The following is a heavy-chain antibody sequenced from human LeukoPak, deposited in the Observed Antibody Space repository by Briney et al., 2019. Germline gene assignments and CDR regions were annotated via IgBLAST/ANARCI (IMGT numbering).Heavy chain of an antibody. CDR1: GGSISSHY. CDR3: ARDRRLAAAGNGGQLAPMGEYYYYYYYMDV. CDR2: IYYSGST. Sequence: SETLSLTCTVSGGSISSHYWSWIRQPPGKGLEWIGYIYYSGSTNYNPSLKSRVTISVDTSKNQFSLKQSSVTAADTAVYYCARDRRLAAAGNGGQLAPMGEYYYYYYYMDVWGKGTTVTVSS. V-gene: IGHV4-59*11. D-gene: IGHD6-13*01. J-gene: IGHJ6*03.